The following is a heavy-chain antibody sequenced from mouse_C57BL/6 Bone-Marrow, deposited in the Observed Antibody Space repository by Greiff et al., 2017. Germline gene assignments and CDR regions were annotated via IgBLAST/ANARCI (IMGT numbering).Heavy chain of an antibody. CDR2: INPCNGGT. J-gene: IGHJ3*01. CDR1: GYTFTSYW. Sequence: VKLQQPGTELVKPGASVKLSCKASGYTFTSYWMHWVKQRPGQGLEWIGNINPCNGGTNYNEKFKSKATLTADKSSSTAYMQISSLTSEDSAVYESARSETPAWFASCCGGTLVTVTA. CDR3: ARSETPAWFAS. V-gene: IGHV1-53*01.